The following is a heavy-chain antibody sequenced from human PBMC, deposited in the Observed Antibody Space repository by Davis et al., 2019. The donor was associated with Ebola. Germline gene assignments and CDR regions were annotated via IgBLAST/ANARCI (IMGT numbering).Heavy chain of an antibody. J-gene: IGHJ3*02. V-gene: IGHV1-2*02. D-gene: IGHD2-8*02. Sequence: ASVKVSCKASGYTFTGYYIQWVRQAPGQGLEWMGWINPNSGGTNYAQKFQGRVTMTRDTSISTAYMELSSLRSDDTAVYYCARARGGTEYDAFDIWGQGTMVTVSS. CDR3: ARARGGTEYDAFDI. CDR1: GYTFTGYY. CDR2: INPNSGGT.